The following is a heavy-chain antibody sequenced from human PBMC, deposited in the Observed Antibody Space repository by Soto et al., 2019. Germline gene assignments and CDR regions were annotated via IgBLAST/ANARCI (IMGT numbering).Heavy chain of an antibody. CDR3: ARDFVMAGPTSGQVNY. CDR1: GFIFSTNS. D-gene: IGHD6-19*01. CDR2: ISGDSYFI. Sequence: EVQLVESGGGLVKPGGSLRLSCAASGFIFSTNSMTWVRQAPGKGLEWVSSISGDSYFIYYADSVKGRFTISRDNAKNSVFLQMNSLRVEDTAVYYCARDFVMAGPTSGQVNYWGQGTLVTVSS. J-gene: IGHJ4*02. V-gene: IGHV3-21*01.